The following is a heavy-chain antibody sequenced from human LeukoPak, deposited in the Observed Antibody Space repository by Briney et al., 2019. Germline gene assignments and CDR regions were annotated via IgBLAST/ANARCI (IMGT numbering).Heavy chain of an antibody. CDR3: AHRRSGLEMAAFDY. J-gene: IGHJ4*02. CDR1: GFSLSTSGVG. CDR2: IYWNDDK. V-gene: IGHV2-5*01. D-gene: IGHD5-24*01. Sequence: SGPTLVKPTQTLTLTCTFSGFSLSTSGVGVGWIRQPPGKALEWLALIYWNDDKRYSPSLKSRLTITKDTSKNQVVLTMTNMDPVDTATYYCAHRRSGLEMAAFDYWGQGTLVTVSS.